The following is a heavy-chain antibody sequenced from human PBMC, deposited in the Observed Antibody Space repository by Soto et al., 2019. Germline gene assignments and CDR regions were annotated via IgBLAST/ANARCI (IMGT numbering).Heavy chain of an antibody. CDR2: IIPIFGTA. CDR1: GGTFSSYA. V-gene: IGHV1-69*13. Sequence: ASVKVSCKASGGTFSSYAISWVRQAPGQGLEWMGGIIPIFGTADYAQKFQGRVTITADESTSTAYMELSSLTSEDTAVYYCAGDLWFGESFTYYFDYWAQGTLVTVSS. D-gene: IGHD3-10*01. CDR3: AGDLWFGESFTYYFDY. J-gene: IGHJ4*02.